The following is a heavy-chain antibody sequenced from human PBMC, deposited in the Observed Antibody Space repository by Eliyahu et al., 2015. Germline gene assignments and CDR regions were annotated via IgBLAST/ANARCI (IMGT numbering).Heavy chain of an antibody. CDR3: ATGTTVRRAFDI. CDR1: GYTFTSYA. Sequence: QVQLVQSGAEVKKPGASVKVSCKASGYTFTSYAMHWVRQAPGQRLEWMGWINAGNGNTKYSQKFQGRVTITRDTSASTAYMELSSLRSEDTAVYYCATGTTVRRAFDIWGQGTMVTVSS. V-gene: IGHV1-3*01. D-gene: IGHD1-1*01. J-gene: IGHJ3*02. CDR2: INAGNGNT.